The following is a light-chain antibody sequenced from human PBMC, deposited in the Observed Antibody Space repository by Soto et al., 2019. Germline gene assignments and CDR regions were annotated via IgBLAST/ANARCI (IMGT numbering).Light chain of an antibody. V-gene: IGLV2-8*01. Sequence: QSALTQPPSASGSPGQSVTISCTGTSSDVGAFNYVSWYQQRPGKAPKLIIYEVSNRRPGVPDRFSASKSGNTASLTVSGLQAEDEADYYCSSWTGGIPYVFGTGTKLTVL. CDR3: SSWTGGIPYV. CDR1: SSDVGAFNY. J-gene: IGLJ1*01. CDR2: EVS.